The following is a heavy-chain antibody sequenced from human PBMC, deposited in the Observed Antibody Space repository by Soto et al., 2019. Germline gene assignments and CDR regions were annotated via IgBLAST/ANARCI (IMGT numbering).Heavy chain of an antibody. CDR3: ARHRTRGYSYGYFDY. D-gene: IGHD5-18*01. J-gene: IGHJ4*02. CDR1: GGSISSSSYY. V-gene: IGHV4-39*01. Sequence: PSETLSLTCTVSGGSISSSSYYWGWIRQPPGKGLEWIGSIYYSGSTYYNPSLKSRVTISVDTSKNQFSLKLSSVTAADTAVYYCARHRTRGYSYGYFDYWGQGTLVTVS. CDR2: IYYSGST.